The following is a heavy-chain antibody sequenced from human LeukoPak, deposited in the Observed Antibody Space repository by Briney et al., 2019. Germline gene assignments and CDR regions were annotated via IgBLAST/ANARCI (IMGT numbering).Heavy chain of an antibody. J-gene: IGHJ4*02. CDR2: ISGSGDNT. V-gene: IGHV3-23*01. D-gene: IGHD2-8*01. CDR3: AKCWTSDGVCLDFDH. Sequence: GGSLRLSCEASGLSFRSYGMSWVRQAPGKGLEWVSGISGSGDNTYYTDSVEGRFTISRDNSKNTLYLQMNSLRVEDTAVYYCAKCWTSDGVCLDFDHWGQGALVTVSS. CDR1: GLSFRSYG.